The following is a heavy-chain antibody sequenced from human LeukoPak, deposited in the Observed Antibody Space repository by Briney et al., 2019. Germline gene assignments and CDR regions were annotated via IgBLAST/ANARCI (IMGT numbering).Heavy chain of an antibody. CDR3: ARGVGYNSLVDY. V-gene: IGHV3-74*01. CDR2: INSDGSKT. Sequence: GGSLRPSCAASGITLSSYWMHWVRQVPGKGLVWVSRINSDGSKTTYADSVKGRFTISRDNAKNTLFLQMNSLRAEDTAIYYCARGVGYNSLVDYWGQGTLVTVSS. CDR1: GITLSSYW. D-gene: IGHD5-24*01. J-gene: IGHJ4*02.